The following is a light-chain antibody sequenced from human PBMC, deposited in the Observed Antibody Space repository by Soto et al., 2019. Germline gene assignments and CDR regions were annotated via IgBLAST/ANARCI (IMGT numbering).Light chain of an antibody. Sequence: DIQMTQSPSSLSASVGDRVTITCRTSQSISNYLNWYQQKPGKAPKLLISAAASLQSEVPSRFSGSGSGTDFTLTVSSLQPEDFATYYCQQSYSTPSTFGGGTKVEIK. V-gene: IGKV1-39*01. CDR1: QSISNY. CDR2: AAA. CDR3: QQSYSTPST. J-gene: IGKJ4*01.